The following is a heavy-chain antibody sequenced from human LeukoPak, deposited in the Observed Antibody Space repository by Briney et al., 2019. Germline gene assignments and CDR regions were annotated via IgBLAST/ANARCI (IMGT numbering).Heavy chain of an antibody. V-gene: IGHV3-23*01. Sequence: PGGSLRLSCAASGFTFSSYAMSWVRRAPGKGLEWVSAISGSGGSTYYADSVKGRFTISRDNSKNTLYLQMNSLRAEDTAVYYCAKDIVVVPAAYDYWGQGTLVTVSS. CDR3: AKDIVVVPAAYDY. J-gene: IGHJ4*02. CDR2: ISGSGGST. D-gene: IGHD2-2*01. CDR1: GFTFSSYA.